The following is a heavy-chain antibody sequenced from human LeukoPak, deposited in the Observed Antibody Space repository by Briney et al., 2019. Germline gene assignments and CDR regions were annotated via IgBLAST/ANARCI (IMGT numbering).Heavy chain of an antibody. V-gene: IGHV4-61*02. CDR2: IYTSGST. D-gene: IGHD6-19*01. CDR3: ARDRARIAVAGTDWFDP. J-gene: IGHJ5*02. CDR1: GGSISSGSYY. Sequence: SETLSLTCTVSGGSISSGSYYWSWIRQPAGKGLEWIGRIYTSGSTNYNPSLKSRVTISVDTSKNQFSLKLSSVTAADTAVYYSARDRARIAVAGTDWFDPWGQGTLVTVSS.